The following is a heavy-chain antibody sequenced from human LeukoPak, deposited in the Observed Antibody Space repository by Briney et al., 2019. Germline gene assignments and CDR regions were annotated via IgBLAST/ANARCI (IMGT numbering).Heavy chain of an antibody. CDR2: IKGDGSYT. Sequence: GGSLRLSCTASGFTFSNYYMNWVRQAPGKGLEWVGYIKGDGSYTNYVASVKGRFTISRDNAKNSLYLQMNSLRTEDTAVYYCAGDMGWIQHDYWGQGTLVTVSS. D-gene: IGHD5-24*01. CDR1: GFTFSNYY. J-gene: IGHJ4*02. CDR3: AGDMGWIQHDY. V-gene: IGHV3-7*03.